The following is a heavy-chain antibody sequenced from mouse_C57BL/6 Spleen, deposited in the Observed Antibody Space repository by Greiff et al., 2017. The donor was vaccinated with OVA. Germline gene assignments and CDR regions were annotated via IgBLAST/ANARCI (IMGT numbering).Heavy chain of an antibody. CDR1: GYTFTDHT. J-gene: IGHJ2*01. Sequence: VQVVESDAELVKPGASVKISCKVSGYTFTDHTIHWMKQRPEQGLEWIGYIYPRDGSTKYNEKFKGKATLTADKSSSTAYMQLNSLTSEDSAVYFCAREGGFAPLFDYWGQGTTLTVSS. V-gene: IGHV1-78*01. CDR2: IYPRDGST. CDR3: AREGGFAPLFDY.